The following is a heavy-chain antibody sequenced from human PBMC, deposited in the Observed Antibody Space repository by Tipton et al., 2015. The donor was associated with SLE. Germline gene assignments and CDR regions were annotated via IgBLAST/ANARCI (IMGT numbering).Heavy chain of an antibody. J-gene: IGHJ6*02. CDR2: INHSGST. CDR3: ARAGDGTTFYYYGMDV. CDR1: GGSFSGYY. Sequence: TLSLTCAVYGGSFSGYYWTWIRQPPGKGLEWIGEINHSGSTNYNPSLKSRVTISVDTSKNQFSLKLDSVTAADTAVYYCARAGDGTTFYYYGMDVWGQGTTVTVSS. D-gene: IGHD1-1*01. V-gene: IGHV4-34*01.